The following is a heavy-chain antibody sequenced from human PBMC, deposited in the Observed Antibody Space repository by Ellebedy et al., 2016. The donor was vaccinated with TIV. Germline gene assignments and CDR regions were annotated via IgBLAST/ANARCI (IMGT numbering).Heavy chain of an antibody. CDR2: VNPNSGGS. D-gene: IGHD2-15*01. CDR1: GDIFTGHY. Sequence: ASVKVSCKASGDIFTGHYIHWVRQAPGQGLEWMGWVNPNSGGSGYARQFQGRVTLAWDTSVTTAYMEMRSLTSDDTAFYYCARDSGLQNYLHADCFDYWGQGILVAVSA. CDR3: ARDSGLQNYLHADCFDY. J-gene: IGHJ4*02. V-gene: IGHV1-2*02.